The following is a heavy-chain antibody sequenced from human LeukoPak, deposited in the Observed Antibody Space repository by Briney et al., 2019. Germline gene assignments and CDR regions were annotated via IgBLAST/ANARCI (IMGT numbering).Heavy chain of an antibody. D-gene: IGHD1/OR15-1a*01. V-gene: IGHV3-7*01. J-gene: IGHJ6*02. CDR3: ARVRTASTTYGMDV. CDR2: IKPDESEK. Sequence: GGSLRLSCAASGFTFSSYWMGWVRQAPGERLEWVANIKPDESEKYYFYSVRGRFTVSRDNAKNSLYLQMSSLTADDTAVYYCARVRTASTTYGMDVWGQGTTVTVSS. CDR1: GFTFSSYW.